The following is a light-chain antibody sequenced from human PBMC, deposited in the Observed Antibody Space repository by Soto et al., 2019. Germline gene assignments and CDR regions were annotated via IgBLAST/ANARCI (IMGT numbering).Light chain of an antibody. CDR3: QQLNSYPRT. Sequence: DIQLTQSPSFLSASVGDRVTITCRASQGISSYLAWYQQKPVKAPKLLIYAASTLQSVVPSRFSGSGSGTELTLTISSLQPEDFATSYCQQLNSYPRTFGPGTKVDIK. J-gene: IGKJ3*01. CDR2: AAS. CDR1: QGISSY. V-gene: IGKV1-9*01.